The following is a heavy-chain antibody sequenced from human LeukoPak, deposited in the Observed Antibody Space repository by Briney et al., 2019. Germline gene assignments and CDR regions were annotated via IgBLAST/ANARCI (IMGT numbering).Heavy chain of an antibody. D-gene: IGHD6-13*01. V-gene: IGHV4-4*07. J-gene: IGHJ4*02. CDR3: ARLYSSSWLSLKVDYFDY. CDR1: GGSISRYY. CDR2: IYTSGST. Sequence: SETLSLTCTVSGGSISRYYWSWIRQPAGKGLEWIGRIYTSGSTNYNTSLKSRVTMSVDTSKNQFSLKLSSVTAADTAVYYCARLYSSSWLSLKVDYFDYWGQGTLVTVSS.